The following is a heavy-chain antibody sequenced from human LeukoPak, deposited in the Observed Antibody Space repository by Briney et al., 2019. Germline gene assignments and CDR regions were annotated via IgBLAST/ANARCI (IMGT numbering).Heavy chain of an antibody. CDR1: GGSITSDGFY. J-gene: IGHJ5*02. D-gene: IGHD5-12*01. CDR2: IYHLGST. V-gene: IGHV4-31*03. CDR3: ARNPMGNDVTGDWFDP. Sequence: SETQSLTCTVSGGSITSDGFYWSWVRQHPGKGLEYIGYIYHLGSTYYNPSLKSRVTISVDTSTNQFSLKLTSVTPADTAVYYCARNPMGNDVTGDWFDPWGQGTLVTVSS.